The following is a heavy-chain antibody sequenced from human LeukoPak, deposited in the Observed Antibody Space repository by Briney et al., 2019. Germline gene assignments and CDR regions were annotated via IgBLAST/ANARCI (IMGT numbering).Heavy chain of an antibody. CDR3: ARQDGYNYRWDY. V-gene: IGHV4-61*02. CDR2: IYTSGST. D-gene: IGHD5-24*01. J-gene: IGHJ4*02. Sequence: SETLSLTCTVSGGSISSGSYYWSWTRQPAGKGLEWIGRIYTSGSTNYNPSLKSRVTISVDTSKNQFSLKLSSVTAADTAVYYCARQDGYNYRWDYWGQGTLVTVSS. CDR1: GGSISSGSYY.